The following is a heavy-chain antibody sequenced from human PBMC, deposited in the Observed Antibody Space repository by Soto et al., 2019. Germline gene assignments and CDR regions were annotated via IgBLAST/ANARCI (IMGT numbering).Heavy chain of an antibody. CDR1: GFSFSSYA. CDR2: ISSSGGGT. CDR3: VKDRASIGDRPRFDS. V-gene: IGHV3-23*01. D-gene: IGHD6-6*01. J-gene: IGHJ5*01. Sequence: EVQLLESGGGLVQPGGSLRLSCAASGFSFSSYAMTWVRQAPGKGLEWVSGISSSGGGTYYADSVKGRLTISRDNSKNPVYLQMNSLRVEDTALYYCVKDRASIGDRPRFDSWGQGTLVTVSS.